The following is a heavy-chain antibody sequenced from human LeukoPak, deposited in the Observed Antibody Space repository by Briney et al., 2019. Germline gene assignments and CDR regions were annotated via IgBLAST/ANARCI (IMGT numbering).Heavy chain of an antibody. CDR2: VRQDGIEK. Sequence: QSGGSLRLSCAASGFTFSRFWMTWVRQAPGKGLEWVANVRQDGIEKTFADSVRGRFTISRDNAKNSVFLHMNSLRAEDTAVYYCARGSQRVRSFDYWGQGTLVTVSS. CDR1: GFTFSRFW. CDR3: ARGSQRVRSFDY. J-gene: IGHJ4*02. V-gene: IGHV3-7*05.